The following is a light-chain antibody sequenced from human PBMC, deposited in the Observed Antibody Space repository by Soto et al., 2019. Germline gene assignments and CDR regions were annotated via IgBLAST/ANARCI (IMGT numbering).Light chain of an antibody. V-gene: IGKV2-28*01. Sequence: DIVLTQSPLSLPVTPGEPASISCRSSQSLLQSNGNNHVDWYLQRPGQSPQLLLYLASSRASGVPDRFSGSGSGTEFSLEISRVEAEDVGVYYCLKDAKCHLTFGKGTRLEIK. J-gene: IGKJ5*01. CDR2: LAS. CDR1: QSLLQSNGNNH. CDR3: LKDAKCHLT.